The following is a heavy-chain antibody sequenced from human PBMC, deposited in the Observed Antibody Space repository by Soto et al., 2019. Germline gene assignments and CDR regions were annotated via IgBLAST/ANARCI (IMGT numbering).Heavy chain of an antibody. V-gene: IGHV1-18*01. CDR1: GYTFPSYG. CDR2: ISAYNGNT. Sequence: QVQLVQSGAEVKKPGASVKVSCKASGYTFPSYGFTWVHRAPGQGLEWMGWISAYNGNTKYAQKLQGRVTMTTDTSTSTAYMELRSLRSEDTAVYYCARDLALALIDYWGQGTLVTVSS. J-gene: IGHJ4*02. D-gene: IGHD6-19*01. CDR3: ARDLALALIDY.